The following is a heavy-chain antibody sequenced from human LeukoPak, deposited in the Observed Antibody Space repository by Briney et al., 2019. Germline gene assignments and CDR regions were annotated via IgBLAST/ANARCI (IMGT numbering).Heavy chain of an antibody. Sequence: SQTLSLTCAVSGGSISSGGYSWSWLRQPPGKGLEWIGYIYHSGSTYYNPSLKSRVTISVDRSKNQFSLKLSSVTAADTAVYYCARGVVVVPAAIGAYWFDPWGQGTLVTVSS. CDR2: IYHSGST. CDR3: ARGVVVVPAAIGAYWFDP. CDR1: GGSISSGGYS. V-gene: IGHV4-30-2*01. J-gene: IGHJ5*02. D-gene: IGHD2-2*01.